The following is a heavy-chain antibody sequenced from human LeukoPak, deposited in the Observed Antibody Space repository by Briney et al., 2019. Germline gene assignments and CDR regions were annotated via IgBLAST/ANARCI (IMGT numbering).Heavy chain of an antibody. D-gene: IGHD6-19*01. Sequence: GGSLRLSCAASGFSFSSYWMSWVRQAPGKGLEWVANIKQDGSEKYYVDSVKGRFTIARDNAKNSLYLQMNSLRAEDTAVYYCARGTVAGTNYYYGMDVWGQGTTVTVSS. CDR3: ARGTVAGTNYYYGMDV. V-gene: IGHV3-7*01. CDR1: GFSFSSYW. J-gene: IGHJ6*02. CDR2: IKQDGSEK.